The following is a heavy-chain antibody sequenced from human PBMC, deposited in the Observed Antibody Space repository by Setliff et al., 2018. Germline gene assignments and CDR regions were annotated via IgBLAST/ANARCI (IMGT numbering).Heavy chain of an antibody. CDR3: ARATRDSDGWYYEYSWFDP. J-gene: IGHJ5*02. V-gene: IGHV1-8*01. D-gene: IGHD6-19*01. Sequence: ASVKVSCKTLGKSFTKYDFHWVRQATGQGLEWMGWMHPNSGNTGYAQKFQGRVTMTSNTAINTAYMELMRLTSEDTAVYYCARATRDSDGWYYEYSWFDPWGQGTLVTVSS. CDR1: GKSFTKYD. CDR2: MHPNSGNT.